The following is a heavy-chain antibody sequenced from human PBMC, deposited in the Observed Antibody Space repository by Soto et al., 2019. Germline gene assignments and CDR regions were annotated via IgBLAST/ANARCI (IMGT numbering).Heavy chain of an antibody. V-gene: IGHV3-7*03. Sequence: EVELVESGGGLVKPGGSLTLSCAASGFSFKNAWMNWVRQAPGKGLEWVANINPDGSVKQYVDSVKGRFTMSRDNAKNSLYLQMNSLRVEDTAVYYCAGWGQQNYWGLGTLVTVSS. CDR1: GFSFKNAW. D-gene: IGHD3-16*01. J-gene: IGHJ4*02. CDR3: AGWGQQNY. CDR2: INPDGSVK.